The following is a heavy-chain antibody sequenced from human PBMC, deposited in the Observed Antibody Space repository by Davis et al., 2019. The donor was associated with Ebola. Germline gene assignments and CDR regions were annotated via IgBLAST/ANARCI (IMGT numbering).Heavy chain of an antibody. CDR1: GASVSNDRWH. Sequence: SETLSLTCTISGASVSNDRWHWSWVRQPAGKGLEWIGHIHTSGTNYSPSLESRVTISVDTSKNQFSLKMTSMTAADTAVYFCARGQESSYTVSWARFDSWGQGTLVTVSS. D-gene: IGHD6-13*01. V-gene: IGHV4-61*09. CDR3: ARGQESSYTVSWARFDS. CDR2: IHTSGT. J-gene: IGHJ4*02.